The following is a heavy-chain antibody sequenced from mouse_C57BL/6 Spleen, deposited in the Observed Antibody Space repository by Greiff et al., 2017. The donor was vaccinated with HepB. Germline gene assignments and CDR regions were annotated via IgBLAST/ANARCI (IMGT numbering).Heavy chain of an antibody. V-gene: IGHV5-9-1*02. CDR3: TRDDGYYRFAY. CDR2: ISSGGDYI. D-gene: IGHD2-3*01. J-gene: IGHJ3*01. CDR1: GFTFSSYA. Sequence: EVKLQESGEGLVKPGGSLKLSCAASGFTFSSYAMSWVRQTPEKRLEWVAYISSGGDYIYYAYTVKGRFTISRDNARNTLYLQMSSLKSEDTAMYYCTRDDGYYRFAYWGQGTLVTVSA.